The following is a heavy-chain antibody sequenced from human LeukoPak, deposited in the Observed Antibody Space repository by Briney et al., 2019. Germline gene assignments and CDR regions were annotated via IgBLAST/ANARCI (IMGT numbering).Heavy chain of an antibody. CDR3: ARESHDILTGDI. CDR2: INPNSGGI. V-gene: IGHV1-2*02. Sequence: ASVKVSCKASGYTFTGYYMHWVRQAPGQGLEWMGWINPNSGGINYAQKLQGRVTMTTDTSTSTAYMELRSLRSDDTAVYYCARESHDILTGDIWGQGTMVTVSS. CDR1: GYTFTGYY. D-gene: IGHD3-9*01. J-gene: IGHJ3*02.